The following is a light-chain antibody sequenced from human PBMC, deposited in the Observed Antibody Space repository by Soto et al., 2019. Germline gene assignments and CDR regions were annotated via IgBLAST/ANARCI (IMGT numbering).Light chain of an antibody. CDR2: RAS. Sequence: EIVMTQSPATLSVSPGERATLSCRASQSVNSNLAWYQQKPGRAPRLLIYRASTRATGIPGRFSGSGPGTAFTLTISSLQSEDFAIYYCQQYNQWVWTFGHGTNLESK. J-gene: IGKJ1*01. CDR3: QQYNQWVWT. CDR1: QSVNSN. V-gene: IGKV3-15*01.